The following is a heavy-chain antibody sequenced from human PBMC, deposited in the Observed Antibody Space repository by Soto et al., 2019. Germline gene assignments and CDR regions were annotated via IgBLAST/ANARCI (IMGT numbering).Heavy chain of an antibody. J-gene: IGHJ4*02. CDR1: GFTFSGSA. D-gene: IGHD3-9*01. Sequence: GGSLRLSCAASGFTFSGSAMHWVRQASGKGLEWVGRIRSKANSYATAYAASVKGRFTISRDDSKNTAYLQMNSLKTEDTAVYYCTRSVDYDILTGYYSNYYFDYWGQGTLVTVSS. V-gene: IGHV3-73*01. CDR2: IRSKANSYAT. CDR3: TRSVDYDILTGYYSNYYFDY.